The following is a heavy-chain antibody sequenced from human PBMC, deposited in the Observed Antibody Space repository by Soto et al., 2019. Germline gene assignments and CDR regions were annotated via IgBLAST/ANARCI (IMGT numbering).Heavy chain of an antibody. CDR2: ISYDGRNK. V-gene: IGHV3-30*03. CDR3: ARDRGSSGWYDAFDI. D-gene: IGHD6-19*01. J-gene: IGHJ3*02. Sequence: GGSLRLSCAASGFTFSSYGMHWVRQAPGKGLEWVAVISYDGRNKYYADSVKGRFTISRDNSKNTLNLQMNSLRAEDTAVYYCARDRGSSGWYDAFDIWGQGKMVTVSS. CDR1: GFTFSSYG.